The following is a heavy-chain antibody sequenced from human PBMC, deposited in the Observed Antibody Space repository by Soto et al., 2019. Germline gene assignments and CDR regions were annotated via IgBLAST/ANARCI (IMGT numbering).Heavy chain of an antibody. D-gene: IGHD4-17*01. CDR3: TSYGGNSAGYYGMDV. J-gene: IGHJ6*02. V-gene: IGHV3-73*01. Sequence: GGFLRLSCAASGFTFSGSAMHWARQASGKGLEWVGRIRSKANSYATAYAASVKGRFTISRDDSKNTAYLQMNSLKTEDTAVYYCTSYGGNSAGYYGMDVWGQGTTVTVS. CDR2: IRSKANSYAT. CDR1: GFTFSGSA.